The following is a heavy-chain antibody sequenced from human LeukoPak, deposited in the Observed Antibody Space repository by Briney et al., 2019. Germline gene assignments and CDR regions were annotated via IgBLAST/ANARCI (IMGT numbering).Heavy chain of an antibody. V-gene: IGHV4-38-2*02. CDR3: ARVPGPNWFDP. CDR1: GGSISNYY. CDR2: MYHSGST. J-gene: IGHJ5*02. Sequence: SETLSLTCTVSGGSISNYYWGWIRQPPGKGLEWIGSMYHSGSTYYNPSLRSRVTISVDTSKNQISLNLRSVTAADTAVYYCARVPGPNWFDPWGQGTLVTVSS.